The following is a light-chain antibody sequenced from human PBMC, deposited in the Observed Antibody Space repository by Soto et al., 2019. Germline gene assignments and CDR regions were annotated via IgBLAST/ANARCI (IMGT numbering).Light chain of an antibody. CDR1: QSVSSY. CDR3: QQRSNWAPIT. J-gene: IGKJ5*01. CDR2: DAS. V-gene: IGKV3-11*01. Sequence: IDWTRVPAGQSVAPGGRATLYCRASQSVSSYLAWYQQKPGQAPRLLIYDASNRATGIPARFSGSGSGTGFTLTISSLEPEEFPLYCCQQRSNWAPITSGPGTRLEIK.